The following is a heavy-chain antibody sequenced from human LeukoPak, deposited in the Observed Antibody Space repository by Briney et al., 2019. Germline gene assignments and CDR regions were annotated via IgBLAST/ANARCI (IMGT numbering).Heavy chain of an antibody. J-gene: IGHJ6*03. D-gene: IGHD1-26*01. V-gene: IGHV1-46*01. CDR3: ARWEHLGGVPYYYYMDV. CDR1: GYTFTSYY. Sequence: ASVKVSCKASGYTFTSYYMHWVRQAPGQGLEWMGIINPSGGSTSYAQKFQGRVTMTRDTSTSTVYMELSSLRSEDTAVYYCARWEHLGGVPYYYYMDVWGKGTTVTVSS. CDR2: INPSGGST.